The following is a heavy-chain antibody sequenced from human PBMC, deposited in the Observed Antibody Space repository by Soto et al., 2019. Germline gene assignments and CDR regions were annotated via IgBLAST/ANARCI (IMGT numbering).Heavy chain of an antibody. Sequence: SETLSLTCAVYVVSFSGYYWSCIRHPPGKWLEWIGEINHSGSTNYNPSLKSRVTISVDTSKNQFSLKLSSVTAADTAVYYCARHDYVWGIYRYQGPFDYWGQTTLVTVSS. D-gene: IGHD3-16*02. V-gene: IGHV4-34*01. CDR1: VVSFSGYY. J-gene: IGHJ4*02. CDR2: INHSGST. CDR3: ARHDYVWGIYRYQGPFDY.